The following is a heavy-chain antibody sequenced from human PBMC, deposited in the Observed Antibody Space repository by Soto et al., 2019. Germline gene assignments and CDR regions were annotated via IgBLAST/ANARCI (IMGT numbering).Heavy chain of an antibody. V-gene: IGHV1-18*04. CDR1: GYTFTSYG. Sequence: GASVKVSCKASGYTFTSYGISWVRQAPGQGLEWMGWISAYNGNTNYAQKLQGRVTISLDTSKNQFSLKVTSMTAADTAVYFCARARGGDSGDYASLFDRWGQGNLVTVSS. CDR2: ISAYNGNT. J-gene: IGHJ5*02. D-gene: IGHD4-17*01. CDR3: ARARGGDSGDYASLFDR.